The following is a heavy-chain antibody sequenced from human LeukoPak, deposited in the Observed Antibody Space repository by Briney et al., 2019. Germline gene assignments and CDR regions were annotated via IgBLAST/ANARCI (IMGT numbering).Heavy chain of an antibody. Sequence: GASVKVSCKASGYTFTSYDINWVRQATGQGLEWMGWMNPNSGNTGYAQKFQGRVTITRNTSISTAYMELSSLRSEDTAAYYCARGNYDFWSGYRWFDPWGQGTLVTVSS. V-gene: IGHV1-8*03. CDR1: GYTFTSYD. D-gene: IGHD3-3*01. J-gene: IGHJ5*02. CDR2: MNPNSGNT. CDR3: ARGNYDFWSGYRWFDP.